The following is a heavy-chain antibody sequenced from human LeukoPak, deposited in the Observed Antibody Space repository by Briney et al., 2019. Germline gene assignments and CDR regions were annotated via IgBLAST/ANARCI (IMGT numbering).Heavy chain of an antibody. D-gene: IGHD3-22*01. CDR2: TYYRSKWYN. V-gene: IGHV6-1*01. Sequence: SQTLSLTCAISGDSVSSNSAAWNWIRQSPSRGLEWLGRTYYRSKWYNDYAVSVKSRITINPDTSKNQFSLQLNSVTPEDTAVYYCARVTWFYYDSSGYGDYYYYYMDVWGKGTTVTVSS. CDR3: ARVTWFYYDSSGYGDYYYYYMDV. CDR1: GDSVSSNSAA. J-gene: IGHJ6*03.